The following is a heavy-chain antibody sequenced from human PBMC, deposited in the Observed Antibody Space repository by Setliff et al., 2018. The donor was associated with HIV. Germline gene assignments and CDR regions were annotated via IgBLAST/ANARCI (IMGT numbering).Heavy chain of an antibody. V-gene: IGHV4-38-2*01. J-gene: IGHJ4*02. CDR3: ARPALGIGGGSRFDN. D-gene: IGHD3-10*01. CDR2: VYHSGTT. Sequence: ASETLSLTCAVSGYSISTAYYWGWIRQPPGKGLEWIGSVYHSGTTYYNPSLKSRVTISVDTSKNQFSLKLSSVTAADTAVYYCARPALGIGGGSRFDNWGQGTRVTVSS. CDR1: GYSISTAYY.